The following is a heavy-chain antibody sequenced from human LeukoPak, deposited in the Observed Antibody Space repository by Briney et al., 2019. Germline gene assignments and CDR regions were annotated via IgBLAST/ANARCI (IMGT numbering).Heavy chain of an antibody. V-gene: IGHV3-7*01. D-gene: IGHD6-13*01. CDR2: IKQDGSEK. J-gene: IGHJ4*02. CDR1: GFTFSTYW. CDR3: ARDSAGNDY. Sequence: PGGSLRLSCAPSGFTFSTYWMSWVRQAPGKGLEWVAIIKQDGSEKYYVDSVKGRFTISRDNSKNSLYLQMNSLRAEDTAMYYCARDSAGNDYWGQGTLVTVSS.